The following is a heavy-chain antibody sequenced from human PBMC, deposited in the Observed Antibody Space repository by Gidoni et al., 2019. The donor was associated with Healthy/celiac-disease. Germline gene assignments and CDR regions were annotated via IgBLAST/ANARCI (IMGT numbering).Heavy chain of an antibody. V-gene: IGHV3-30*18. J-gene: IGHJ4*02. CDR3: AKDGTRRDGYGSYLDY. Sequence: QVHLVESGGGVVQPGRSLRLSCAASGFTFSTYGMHWVRQVPGKGLEWVAVISYDGSNKYYADSVKGRFTISRDNSKNTLYLQMNSMRAEDTAVYYCAKDGTRRDGYGSYLDYWGQGTLVTVSS. CDR1: GFTFSTYG. CDR2: ISYDGSNK. D-gene: IGHD5-12*01.